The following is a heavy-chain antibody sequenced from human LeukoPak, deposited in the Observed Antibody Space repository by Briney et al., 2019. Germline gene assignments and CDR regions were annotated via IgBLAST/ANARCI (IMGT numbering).Heavy chain of an antibody. Sequence: ASVKVSCKASGYTFTSYYMHWVRQAPGQGLEWMGIINPSGGSTSYAHKLQGRVTMTRHTSTSTVYMELSRLRSEGAAVYYCASGHVDTAMVFVYWGQGTLVTVSS. CDR2: INPSGGST. V-gene: IGHV1-46*01. J-gene: IGHJ4*02. D-gene: IGHD5-18*01. CDR3: ASGHVDTAMVFVY. CDR1: GYTFTSYY.